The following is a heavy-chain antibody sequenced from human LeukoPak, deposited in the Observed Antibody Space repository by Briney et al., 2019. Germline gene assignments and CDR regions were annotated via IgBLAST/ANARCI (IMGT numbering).Heavy chain of an antibody. D-gene: IGHD3-22*01. CDR2: IYYSGST. V-gene: IGHV4-59*01. CDR3: ARGYYYDYSGPDFDY. Sequence: SETLSLTCTVSGGSISSYYWSWIRQPPGKGLEWIGYIYYSGSTNYNPSLKSRVTISVDTSKNQFSLRLTSVTAADTAVYYCARGYYYDYSGPDFDYWGQGTLVTVSS. CDR1: GGSISSYY. J-gene: IGHJ4*02.